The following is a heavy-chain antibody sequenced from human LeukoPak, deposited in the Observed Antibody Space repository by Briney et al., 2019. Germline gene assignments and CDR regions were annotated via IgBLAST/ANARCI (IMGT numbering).Heavy chain of an antibody. CDR3: AHAVEDAFDI. V-gene: IGHV1-46*01. Sequence: AXXXXSCKASGYTFTSYYMHWVRQAPGQGLEWMGIINPSGGSTIYAQKFQGRVTMTRDTSTSTVYMELSSLRSEDTAVYYCAHAVEDAFDIWGQGTMVTVSS. CDR1: GYTFTSYY. D-gene: IGHD6-19*01. J-gene: IGHJ3*02. CDR2: INPSGGST.